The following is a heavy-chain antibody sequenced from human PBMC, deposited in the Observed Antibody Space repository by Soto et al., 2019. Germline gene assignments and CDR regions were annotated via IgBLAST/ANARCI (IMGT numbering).Heavy chain of an antibody. Sequence: GGSLRLSCAASGFTVSSNYMSWVRQAPGKGLEWVSVIYSGGTTYYADSVKGRFTISRDNSKNTLYLQMNSLRAEDTAVYYCARNGDSSDYRGWFDPWGQGNLVTVSS. CDR1: GFTVSSNY. V-gene: IGHV3-66*01. D-gene: IGHD3-22*01. CDR3: ARNGDSSDYRGWFDP. J-gene: IGHJ5*02. CDR2: IYSGGTT.